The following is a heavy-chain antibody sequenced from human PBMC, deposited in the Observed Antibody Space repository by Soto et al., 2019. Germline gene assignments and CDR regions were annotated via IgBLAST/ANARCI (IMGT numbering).Heavy chain of an antibody. Sequence: QVQLVESGGGVVQPERSLRLSCAASGFTFSSYGMHWVRQAPGKGLEWVAVISYDGSNKYYADSVKGRFTISRDNSKNTLYLQMNSLRAEDTAVYYCAKGLAYCGGDCYSHFDLWGRGTLVTVSS. CDR2: ISYDGSNK. CDR3: AKGLAYCGGDCYSHFDL. D-gene: IGHD2-21*02. V-gene: IGHV3-30*18. J-gene: IGHJ2*01. CDR1: GFTFSSYG.